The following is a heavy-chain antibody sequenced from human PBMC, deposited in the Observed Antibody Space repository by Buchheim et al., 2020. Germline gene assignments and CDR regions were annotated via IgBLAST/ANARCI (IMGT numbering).Heavy chain of an antibody. CDR2: VYHSGIT. V-gene: IGHV4-4*02. CDR1: GDSIGSDNW. J-gene: IGHJ4*02. D-gene: IGHD4-17*01. CDR3: ASVSFYGDSNFDC. Sequence: QVQLQESGPGLVKPSGTLSLTCAVSGDSIGSDNWWSWVRQPPGQGLEWIAEVYHSGITNYNPSLKSRVTISIDKSQNQFSLKLTSMTAADTAVYYCASVSFYGDSNFDCWGQGTL.